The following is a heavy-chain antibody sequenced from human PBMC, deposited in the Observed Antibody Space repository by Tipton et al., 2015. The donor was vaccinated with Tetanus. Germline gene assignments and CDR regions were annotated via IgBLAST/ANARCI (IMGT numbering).Heavy chain of an antibody. CDR1: GFTFNSYA. CDR3: ATWPDGIAEPSPREWFDS. D-gene: IGHD6-13*01. CDR2: ISGSSGTT. V-gene: IGHV3-23*01. Sequence: SLRLSCAASGFTFNSYAMSWVRQAPGKGLEWLSGISGSSGTTYYADSVKGRFTVSRDNSKKILYLDMNGLRAEDTAVYFCATWPDGIAEPSPREWFDSWGQGALVTVSS. J-gene: IGHJ5*01.